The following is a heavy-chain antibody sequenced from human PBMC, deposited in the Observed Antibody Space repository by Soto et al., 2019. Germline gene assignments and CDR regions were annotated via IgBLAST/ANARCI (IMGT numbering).Heavy chain of an antibody. Sequence: EVHLVESGGGMVERGGSLRLSCVGTGFSFTQGWMSWVRQAPGKGPEWIGRFKGRVDGGTAVYAESVLSRVIISSDDSNHTLYLQMHRLRPEDTAVSYCDTESLYTTTHGPSAFDNWGQGTLVTVSS. CDR3: DTESLYTTTHGPSAFDN. CDR2: FKGRVDGGTA. V-gene: IGHV3-15*01. D-gene: IGHD1-26*01. CDR1: GFSFTQGW. J-gene: IGHJ4*02.